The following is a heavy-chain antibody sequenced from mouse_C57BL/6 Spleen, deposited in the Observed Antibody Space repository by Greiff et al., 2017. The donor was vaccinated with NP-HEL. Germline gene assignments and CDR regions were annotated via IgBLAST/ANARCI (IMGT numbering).Heavy chain of an antibody. V-gene: IGHV2-6-1*01. Sequence: VQLVESGPGLVAPSQSLSITCTVSGFSLTSYGVHWVRQPPGKGLEWLVVIWSDGSTTYNSALKSSLSISKDNSKSQVFLKMNSLQTYDTAMYDCARHTPVYYDYEGGYYAMDYWGQGTSVTVSS. CDR1: GFSLTSYG. CDR3: ARHTPVYYDYEGGYYAMDY. J-gene: IGHJ4*01. D-gene: IGHD2-4*01. CDR2: IWSDGST.